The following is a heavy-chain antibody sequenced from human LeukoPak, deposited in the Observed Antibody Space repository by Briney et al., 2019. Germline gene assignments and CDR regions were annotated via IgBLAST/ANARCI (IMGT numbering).Heavy chain of an antibody. V-gene: IGHV1-18*01. J-gene: IGHJ4*02. Sequence: ASVKVSCKASGYTFTNYGISWVRQAPGQGLEWMGWIDASNGNTNYAQKLQGRVTITTGTSTTTAYMEMTSLRFDDTAVYYCARDYHYVPDFWGQGTLVTVSS. CDR3: ARDYHYVPDF. D-gene: IGHD3-16*01. CDR1: GYTFTNYG. CDR2: IDASNGNT.